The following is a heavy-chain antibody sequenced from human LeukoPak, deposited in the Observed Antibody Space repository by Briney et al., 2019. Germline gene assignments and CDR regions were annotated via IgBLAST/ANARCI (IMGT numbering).Heavy chain of an antibody. J-gene: IGHJ4*02. CDR3: TKVRSGSSNWALQLFDY. V-gene: IGHV3-23*01. D-gene: IGHD4-11*01. Sequence: PGESLRLSCAVSGFTFTNEAMGWVRQLRGGGLEWVSTISPGGGTTYYAESMKGRFTISRDNSKSTLYLEMNSLRVEDTAVYYCTKVRSGSSNWALQLFDYWGQGALVTVSS. CDR2: ISPGGGTT. CDR1: GFTFTNEA.